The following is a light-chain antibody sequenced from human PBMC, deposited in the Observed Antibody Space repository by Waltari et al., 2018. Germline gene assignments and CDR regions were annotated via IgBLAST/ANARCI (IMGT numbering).Light chain of an antibody. CDR2: EAT. J-gene: IGKJ2*01. CDR3: HQGTTWPRT. Sequence: EIVLTQSPVTLSLSPGQRATLSCRASQSVDNFLVWYHQKAGQAPRLLIYEATKRAPGIPARFSGGGSGTDFTLTISSLEPEDVGLYYCHQGTTWPRTFGQGTKLEI. CDR1: QSVDNF. V-gene: IGKV3-11*01.